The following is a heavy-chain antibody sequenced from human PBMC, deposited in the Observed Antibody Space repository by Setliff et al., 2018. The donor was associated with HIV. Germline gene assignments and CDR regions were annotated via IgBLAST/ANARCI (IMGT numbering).Heavy chain of an antibody. CDR1: GYSFTSYW. D-gene: IGHD3-10*01. Sequence: GESLKISCKGSGYSFTSYWIGWVRQMPGKGLEWMGIIYPADSDTRYSPTFQGQVTISADKSISTAYLHWSSLKASDTAMYYCARRLGAHYYASGSYYQYWYFDLWGRGTLVTV. V-gene: IGHV5-51*01. CDR3: ARRLGAHYYASGSYYQYWYFDL. CDR2: IYPADSDT. J-gene: IGHJ2*01.